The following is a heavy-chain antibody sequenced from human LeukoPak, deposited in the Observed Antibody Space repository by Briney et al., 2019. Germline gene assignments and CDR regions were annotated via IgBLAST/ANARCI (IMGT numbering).Heavy chain of an antibody. Sequence: ASVKVSCKASGYTFTGYYMHWVRQAPGQGLEWMGWINPDSGGTNYAQKFQGRVTMTRDTSISTVYMELSRLRSDDTAVYYCARDLGDTAMGYYMDVWGKGTTVTVSS. CDR1: GYTFTGYY. CDR3: ARDLGDTAMGYYMDV. V-gene: IGHV1-2*02. CDR2: INPDSGGT. J-gene: IGHJ6*03. D-gene: IGHD5-18*01.